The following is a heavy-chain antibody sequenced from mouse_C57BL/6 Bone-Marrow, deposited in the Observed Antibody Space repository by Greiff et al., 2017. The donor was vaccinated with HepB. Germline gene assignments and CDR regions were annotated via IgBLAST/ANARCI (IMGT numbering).Heavy chain of an antibody. Sequence: QVQLQQPGAELVKPGASVKMSCKASGYTFTSYWITWVKQRPGQGLEWIGDIYPGSGSTNYNEKFKSKATLTVDTSSSTAYMQLSSLTSEDSAVYYCARVLRGYVDHWGQVTTLTVSS. J-gene: IGHJ2*01. CDR3: ARVLRGYVDH. V-gene: IGHV1-55*01. CDR2: IYPGSGST. CDR1: GYTFTSYW.